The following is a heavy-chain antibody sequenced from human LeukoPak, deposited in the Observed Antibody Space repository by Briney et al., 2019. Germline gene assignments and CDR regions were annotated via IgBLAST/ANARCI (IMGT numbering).Heavy chain of an antibody. CDR3: AKDDFEGRLQQPSSRQVY. V-gene: IGHV3-30*02. D-gene: IGHD2-21*02. CDR1: GFTFSSYS. CDR2: IRYDGSNK. Sequence: GGSLRLSCAASGFTFSSYSMNWVRQAPGKGLEWVAFIRYDGSNKFYADSVKGRFTISRDNSKNTLYLQMNSLRAEDTALYYCAKDDFEGRLQQPSSRQVYWGQGTLVTVSS. J-gene: IGHJ4*02.